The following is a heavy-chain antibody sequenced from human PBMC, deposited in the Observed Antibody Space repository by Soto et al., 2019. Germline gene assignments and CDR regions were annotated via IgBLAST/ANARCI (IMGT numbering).Heavy chain of an antibody. V-gene: IGHV1-46*03. CDR1: GYTFTSYY. D-gene: IGHD3-3*01. CDR2: INPSGGST. Sequence: ASVKVSCKASGYTFTSYYMHWVRQAPGQGLEWMGIINPSGGSTSYAQKFQGRVTMTRDTSTSTVYMELSSLRSEDTAVYYCARGWISGARITIFGVVPNWFDPWGQGTLVTVSS. J-gene: IGHJ5*02. CDR3: ARGWISGARITIFGVVPNWFDP.